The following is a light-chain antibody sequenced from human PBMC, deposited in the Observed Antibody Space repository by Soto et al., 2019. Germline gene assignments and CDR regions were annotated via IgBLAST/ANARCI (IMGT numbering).Light chain of an antibody. Sequence: DIQMTQSPSSLSASVGDSLTITCRASQYISTYLNWYQQKPGKAPKLLIYVASNLQSGVPSRFSGRGSGTDFTLTSSSRQPDDIATYYWPESYSTSFGQVNNVEI. CDR3: PESYSTS. V-gene: IGKV1-39*01. CDR2: VAS. CDR1: QYISTY. J-gene: IGKJ1*01.